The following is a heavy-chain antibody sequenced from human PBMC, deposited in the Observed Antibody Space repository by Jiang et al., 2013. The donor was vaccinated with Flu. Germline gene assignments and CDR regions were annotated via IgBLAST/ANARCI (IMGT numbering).Heavy chain of an antibody. D-gene: IGHD4-17*01. CDR1: GYSFANYW. Sequence: YGAEVKKPGESLKISCKASGYSFANYWIGWVRQMPGKGLEWMGIIYPGDSDTRYSPSFQGQVTISADKSISTAYLQWSSLKASDTAMYYCAGAPDLYGDYNEDYWGQGTLVTVSS. J-gene: IGHJ4*02. V-gene: IGHV5-51*01. CDR3: AGAPDLYGDYNEDY. CDR2: IYPGDSDT.